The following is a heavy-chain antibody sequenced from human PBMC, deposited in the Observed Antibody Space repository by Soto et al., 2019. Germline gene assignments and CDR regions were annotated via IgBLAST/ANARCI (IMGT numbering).Heavy chain of an antibody. V-gene: IGHV3-74*01. CDR1: GFTFSNYW. CDR2: VKTDGST. D-gene: IGHD5-12*01. CDR3: ARGIRGHYGFDV. J-gene: IGHJ3*01. Sequence: EVQLVESGGDLVQPGGSLSLSCAASGFTFSNYWMHWVRQAPGKGLVWVSRVKTDGSTYYADSVRGRFTIFRDNAKNTLYVQMHSLTAEDTAVYFCARGIRGHYGFDVWGQGTLVTVSS.